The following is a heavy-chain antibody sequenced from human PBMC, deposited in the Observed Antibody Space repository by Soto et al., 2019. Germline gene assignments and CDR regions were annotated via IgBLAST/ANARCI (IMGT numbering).Heavy chain of an antibody. V-gene: IGHV1-46*01. J-gene: IGHJ4*02. CDR1: GYTFTSFY. D-gene: IGHD7-27*01. Sequence: QVQLVQSGAEVKNPGASVKLSCKASGYTFTSFYIHLVRQAPGQGLEWMAIINPNGGSTNYAPNLQGRVTLNRDTSTNTVYIELSSLGSEDTAVYYCARGLTSGNYWGQGTLVTVSS. CDR2: INPNGGST. CDR3: ARGLTSGNY.